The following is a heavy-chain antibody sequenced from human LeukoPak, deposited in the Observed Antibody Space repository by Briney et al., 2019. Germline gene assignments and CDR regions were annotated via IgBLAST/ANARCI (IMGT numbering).Heavy chain of an antibody. CDR1: GYTFTSYG. Sequence: ASVKVSCKASGYTFTSYGISWVRQAPGQGLEWMGWISACNGNTNYAQKLQGRVTMTTDTSTSTAYMELRSLRSDDTAVYYCARESPDYDYVWGSYYYWGQGTLVTVSS. CDR2: ISACNGNT. D-gene: IGHD3-16*01. CDR3: ARESPDYDYVWGSYYY. J-gene: IGHJ4*02. V-gene: IGHV1-18*01.